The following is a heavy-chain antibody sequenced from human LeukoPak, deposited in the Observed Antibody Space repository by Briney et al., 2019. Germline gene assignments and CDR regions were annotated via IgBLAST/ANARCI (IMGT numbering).Heavy chain of an antibody. CDR1: GGTFSSYA. CDR3: ARGRGYSYSEAH. J-gene: IGHJ4*02. V-gene: IGHV1-69*13. Sequence: ASVKVSCKASGGTFSSYAISWVRQAPGQGLEWMGGIIPIFGTANYAQKFQGRVTITADESTSTAYMELCSLRSEDTAVYYCARGRGYSYSEAHWGQGTLVTVSS. CDR2: IIPIFGTA. D-gene: IGHD5-18*01.